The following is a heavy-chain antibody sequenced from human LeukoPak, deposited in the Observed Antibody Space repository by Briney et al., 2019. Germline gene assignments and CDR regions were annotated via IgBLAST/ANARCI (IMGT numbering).Heavy chain of an antibody. CDR1: GGSISGFY. CDR2: LSFTGNT. Sequence: PSETLSLTCTVSGGSISGFYWSWLPQSPGKRLVWIANLSFTGNTNYNPALKSRVTISLDTSKTHFSLTLSSLTAADTAVYYCARSPPGWYYDNSGQYYFDTWGQGALVTVSS. D-gene: IGHD3-22*01. J-gene: IGHJ4*02. V-gene: IGHV4-59*08. CDR3: ARSPPGWYYDNSGQYYFDT.